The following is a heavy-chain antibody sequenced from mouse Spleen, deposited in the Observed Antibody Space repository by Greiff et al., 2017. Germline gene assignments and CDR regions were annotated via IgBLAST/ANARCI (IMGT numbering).Heavy chain of an antibody. CDR2: INYDGSST. CDR3: ARDRYDYDGTAFYAMDY. CDR1: GFTFSDYY. D-gene: IGHD2-4*01. Sequence: EVKVVESEGGLVQPGSSMKLSCTASGFTFSDYYMAWVRQVPEKGLEWVANINYDGSSTYYLDSLKSRFIISRDNAKNILYLQMSSLKSEDTATYYCARDRYDYDGTAFYAMDYWGQGTSVTVSS. V-gene: IGHV5-16*01. J-gene: IGHJ4*01.